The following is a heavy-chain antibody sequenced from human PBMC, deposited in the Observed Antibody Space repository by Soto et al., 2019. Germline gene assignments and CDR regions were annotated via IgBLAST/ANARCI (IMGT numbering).Heavy chain of an antibody. Sequence: WRLHATGQGLEWMGWMNPNSGNTGYAQKFQGRVTMTRNTSISTAYMELSSLRSEDTAVYYCARGRGITGTHDYWGQATLVTVSS. J-gene: IGHJ4*02. CDR3: ARGRGITGTHDY. V-gene: IGHV1-8*01. D-gene: IGHD1-20*01. CDR2: MNPNSGNT.